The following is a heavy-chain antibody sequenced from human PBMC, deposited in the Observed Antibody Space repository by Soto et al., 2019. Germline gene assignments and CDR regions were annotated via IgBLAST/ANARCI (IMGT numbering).Heavy chain of an antibody. J-gene: IGHJ6*02. CDR2: IYYIGNT. Sequence: SDTLCLTCSGSGCSIISWCYYWSCIRQPPGKCLEWIGNIYYIGNTYYNTSLKSRLIISIDTSKNQFSLKVGSVTAAETAVYYSASSSLYGLEASGQGTXVPAS. CDR1: GCSIISWCYY. V-gene: IGHV4-30-4*01. CDR3: ASSSLYGLEA.